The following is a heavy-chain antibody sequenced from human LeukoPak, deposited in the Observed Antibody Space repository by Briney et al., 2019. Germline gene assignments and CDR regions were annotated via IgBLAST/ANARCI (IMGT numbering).Heavy chain of an antibody. V-gene: IGHV1-69*13. CDR1: GGTFSSYA. Sequence: SVKVSCKASGGTFSSYAISWVRQAPGQGLEWMGGIIPIFGSTNYAQKFQGRVTITADESTSTAYMELSSLRSEDTAVYYCARVSDYYDSSGYYMIFDYWGQGTLVTVSS. CDR3: ARVSDYYDSSGYYMIFDY. CDR2: IIPIFGST. D-gene: IGHD3-22*01. J-gene: IGHJ4*02.